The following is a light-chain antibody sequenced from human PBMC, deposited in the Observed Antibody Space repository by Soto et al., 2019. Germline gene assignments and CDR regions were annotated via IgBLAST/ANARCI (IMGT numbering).Light chain of an antibody. CDR1: SSYVGSYNR. CDR2: EVS. V-gene: IGLV2-18*02. Sequence: QSVLTQPPPLFGSPGQSVAISCPGTSSYVGSYNRVSWYQQPPGAAPKLMIYEVSNRPSGVPDRFSGSKSGNTASLTISGLQAEDEADYYCNSYTGSSTYVFGTGNKVTVL. J-gene: IGLJ1*01. CDR3: NSYTGSSTYV.